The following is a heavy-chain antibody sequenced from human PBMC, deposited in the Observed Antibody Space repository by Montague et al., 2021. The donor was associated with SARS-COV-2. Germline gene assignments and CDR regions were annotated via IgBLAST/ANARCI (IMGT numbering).Heavy chain of an antibody. CDR2: ISNDGSNK. CDR3: ARESGSFHDGGYFDY. D-gene: IGHD1-26*01. CDR1: GFYFSYA. V-gene: IGHV3-30*04. J-gene: IGHJ4*02. Sequence: YLRLSCAASGFYFSYAMHWVRQAPGKGLEWVALISNDGSNKHYADSVKGRFTISRDNSKSTLYLQMNSLRTEDTAVYYCARESGSFHDGGYFDYWGQGSLVHVSS.